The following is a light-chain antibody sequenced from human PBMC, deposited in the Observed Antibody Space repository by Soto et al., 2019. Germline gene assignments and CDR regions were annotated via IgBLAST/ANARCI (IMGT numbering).Light chain of an antibody. CDR2: EVT. Sequence: QSALTQPASVSGSPGQSITISCTGTSSDIGTYNYVSWYQHHPGKAPKLIIYEVTNRPSGASNRFSGSKSGNTASLTISGLQAEDEADYYCSSHTSSSTIYVFGPGTKLTVL. J-gene: IGLJ1*01. CDR1: SSDIGTYNY. V-gene: IGLV2-14*01. CDR3: SSHTSSSTIYV.